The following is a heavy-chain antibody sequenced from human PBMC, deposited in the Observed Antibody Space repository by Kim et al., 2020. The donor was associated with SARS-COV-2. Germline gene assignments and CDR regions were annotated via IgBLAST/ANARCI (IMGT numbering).Heavy chain of an antibody. Sequence: SETLSLTCTVSGGSISSSSYYWGWIRQPPGKGLEWIGSIYYSGSTYYNPSLKIRVTISVDTSKNQFSLKLSSVTAADTAVYYCASYSNYGDDYWGQGTLVTVSS. CDR3: ASYSNYGDDY. J-gene: IGHJ4*02. CDR2: IYYSGST. V-gene: IGHV4-39*01. CDR1: GGSISSSSYY. D-gene: IGHD4-4*01.